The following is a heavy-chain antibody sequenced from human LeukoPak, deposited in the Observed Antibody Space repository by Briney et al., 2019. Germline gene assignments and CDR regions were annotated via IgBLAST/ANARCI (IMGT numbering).Heavy chain of an antibody. J-gene: IGHJ4*02. Sequence: GGSLRLSCAASGFTFSSYGMSWVRQAPGKGLEWVSGIRGSGDRTFYADSVKGRFTISRDNAKNSMSPQMNSLRAEDTAVYYCTREGILAGVDYWGQGTLVTVSS. D-gene: IGHD6-13*01. V-gene: IGHV3-23*01. CDR3: TREGILAGVDY. CDR1: GFTFSSYG. CDR2: IRGSGDRT.